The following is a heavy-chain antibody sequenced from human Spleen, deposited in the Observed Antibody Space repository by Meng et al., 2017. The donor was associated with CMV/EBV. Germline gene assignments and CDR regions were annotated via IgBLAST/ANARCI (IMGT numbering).Heavy chain of an antibody. J-gene: IGHJ5*02. D-gene: IGHD3/OR15-3a*01. V-gene: IGHV2-5*01. CDR3: AHSVGLEERRVKWFDP. Sequence: FSLSATGVGVGWIRQPPGKPLEWLALIYWNDDIRYSQSLKDRLTITKDTSKNQVVFSMTDMDHGDTATYFCAHSVGLEERRVKWFDPWGPGALVTVSS. CDR1: FSLSATGVG. CDR2: IYWNDDI.